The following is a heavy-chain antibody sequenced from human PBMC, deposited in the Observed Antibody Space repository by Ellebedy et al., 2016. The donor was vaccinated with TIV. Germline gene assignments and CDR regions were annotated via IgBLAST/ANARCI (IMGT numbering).Heavy chain of an antibody. J-gene: IGHJ4*02. D-gene: IGHD3-22*01. CDR2: ISAGGDNT. Sequence: GESLKISCAASGFGFGSFAMHWVRQAPGKGLEWLSVISAGGDNTYHADSVKGRFTITRDNSKNTLYLHLYRLRAEDTAVYYCSKGTSSGFNYDRVGSEYWGQGTLVAV. CDR1: GFGFGSFA. CDR3: SKGTSSGFNYDRVGSEY. V-gene: IGHV3-23*01.